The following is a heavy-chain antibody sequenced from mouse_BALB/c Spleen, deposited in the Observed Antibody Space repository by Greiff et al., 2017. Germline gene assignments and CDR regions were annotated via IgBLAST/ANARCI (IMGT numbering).Heavy chain of an antibody. J-gene: IGHJ3*01. CDR3: ASPLDMITRGFAY. CDR1: GFNFKDTY. Sequence: EVQLQQSGAELVKPGASVKLSCTASGFNFKDTYMHWVKQRPEQGLEWIGRIDPANGNTKYDPKFQGKATLTADTSSNTTYLQLSSLTSEDTAVYYCASPLDMITRGFAYWGQGTLVTVSA. D-gene: IGHD2-4*01. V-gene: IGHV14-3*02. CDR2: IDPANGNT.